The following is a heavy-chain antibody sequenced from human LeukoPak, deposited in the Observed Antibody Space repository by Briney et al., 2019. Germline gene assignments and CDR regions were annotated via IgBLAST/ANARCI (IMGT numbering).Heavy chain of an antibody. V-gene: IGHV1-18*01. CDR1: GYTFTSYG. J-gene: IGHJ4*02. CDR3: ARVVGYDFWSGLFGY. Sequence: ASVKVSCKASGYTFTSYGISWVRQAPGQGLEWMGSISAYNGNTNYAQKLQGRVTMTTDTSTSTAYMELRSLRSDDTAVYYCARVVGYDFWSGLFGYWGQGTLVTVSS. CDR2: ISAYNGNT. D-gene: IGHD3-3*01.